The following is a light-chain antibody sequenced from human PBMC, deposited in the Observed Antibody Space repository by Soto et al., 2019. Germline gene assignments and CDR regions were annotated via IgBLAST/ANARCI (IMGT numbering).Light chain of an antibody. CDR1: QGIGSD. CDR3: LQDYYYPYT. CDR2: AAS. J-gene: IGKJ2*01. Sequence: AIQMTQSPSSLSASAGDRVTITCRASQGIGSDLGWYQQKPGKAPKLLIYAASSLESGVPSRFSGSGSGTHFTLTISSLQPEDFATYYCLQDYYYPYTFGQGTKLEIK. V-gene: IGKV1-6*01.